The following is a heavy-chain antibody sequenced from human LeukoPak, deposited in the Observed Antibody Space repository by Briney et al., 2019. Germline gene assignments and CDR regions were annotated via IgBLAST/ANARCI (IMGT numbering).Heavy chain of an antibody. Sequence: GGSLRLSCAASGFTFDDHGMNWVRHAPGKGLEWVSGITWNGGTTVYADSVRGRFTISRDNAKNSLYLQMNSLRAEDTALYHCARDRSYGSFDYWGQGTLVTVSS. CDR3: ARDRSYGSFDY. D-gene: IGHD5-18*01. J-gene: IGHJ4*02. CDR1: GFTFDDHG. V-gene: IGHV3-20*01. CDR2: ITWNGGTT.